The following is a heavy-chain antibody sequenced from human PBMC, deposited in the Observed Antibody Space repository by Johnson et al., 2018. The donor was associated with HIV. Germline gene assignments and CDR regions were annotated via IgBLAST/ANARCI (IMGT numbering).Heavy chain of an antibody. J-gene: IGHJ3*02. CDR2: SRNKPNNYTT. Sequence: MQLVESGGGLVQPGGSLRLSCAASGFTVSGDYMDWVRQAPGKGLEWVGLSRNKPNNYTTEYAASVKGRFTISRDDSKNSLYLQMNSLKTEDTAVYYCARDGTETGPDDAFDIWGQGTMVTVSS. CDR3: ARDGTETGPDDAFDI. D-gene: IGHD1-1*01. V-gene: IGHV3-72*01. CDR1: GFTVSGDY.